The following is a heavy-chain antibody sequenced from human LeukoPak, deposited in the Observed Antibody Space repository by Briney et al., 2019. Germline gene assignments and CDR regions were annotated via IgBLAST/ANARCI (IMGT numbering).Heavy chain of an antibody. CDR2: ISAYNGNT. J-gene: IGHJ4*02. V-gene: IGHV1-18*01. CDR1: GYTFTSYG. D-gene: IGHD3-3*01. Sequence: GASVKVSCKASGYTFTSYGISWVRQAPGQGLEWMGWISAYNGNTNYAQKLQGRVTMTTDTSTSTAYMELRSLRSDDTAVYYCARDRVSGALPPPLGYWGQGTLVTVSS. CDR3: ARDRVSGALPPPLGY.